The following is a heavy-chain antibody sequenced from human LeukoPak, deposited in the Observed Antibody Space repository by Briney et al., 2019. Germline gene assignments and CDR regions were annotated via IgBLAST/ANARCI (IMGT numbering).Heavy chain of an antibody. CDR3: ANGAVAGRFDY. CDR1: GFTFRSYA. D-gene: IGHD6-19*01. V-gene: IGHV3-23*01. CDR2: ISSGGVST. Sequence: KSGGSLRLSCAASGFTFRSYAMSWVRQAPGKGLEWVSAISSGGVSTYYADSVKGRFTISRDNSKNTLYLQMNSLRTEDTAVYYCANGAVAGRFDYWGQGTLVTVSS. J-gene: IGHJ4*02.